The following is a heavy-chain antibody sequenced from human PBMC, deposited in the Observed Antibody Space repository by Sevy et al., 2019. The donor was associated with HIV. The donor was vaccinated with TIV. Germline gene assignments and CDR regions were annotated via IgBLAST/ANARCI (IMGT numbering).Heavy chain of an antibody. V-gene: IGHV3-15*01. Sequence: GGSLRLSCAASGFSFTDAWMRWVRQAPGEGLEWIGRIKSNIEGGTADYAAAVQGRFTISRDDSKNAVYLQLNSLKTEDTAVYYCTTDAGMIPWYALQHWGRGTLVTVSS. CDR2: IKSNIEGGTA. D-gene: IGHD2-8*01. CDR3: TTDAGMIPWYALQH. CDR1: GFSFTDAW. J-gene: IGHJ1*01.